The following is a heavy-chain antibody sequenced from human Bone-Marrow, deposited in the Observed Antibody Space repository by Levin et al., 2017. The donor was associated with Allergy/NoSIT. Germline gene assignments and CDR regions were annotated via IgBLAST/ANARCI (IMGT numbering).Heavy chain of an antibody. CDR1: GFSFSSYG. J-gene: IGHJ4*02. Sequence: GESLKISCAASGFSFSSYGMHWVRQAPGKGLEWVAVISYDGDNKYHTASVKGRFTISRDNSKNTLYLQMNNLRAEDTAVYYCAKDRVTAAPFWYFEYWGQGTLVTVSS. V-gene: IGHV3-30*18. CDR2: ISYDGDNK. D-gene: IGHD2-21*02. CDR3: AKDRVTAAPFWYFEY.